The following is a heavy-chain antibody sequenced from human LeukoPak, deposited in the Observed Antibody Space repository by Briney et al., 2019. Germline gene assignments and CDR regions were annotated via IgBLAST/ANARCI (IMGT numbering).Heavy chain of an antibody. CDR1: GFTFSGSA. D-gene: IGHD6-19*01. CDR2: IRSKANSYAT. J-gene: IGHJ4*02. Sequence: GGSLKLSCAASGFTFSGSAMHWVRQASGKGLECVGRIRSKANSYATAYAALVKGRFTISRDDSKNTAYLQMNSLKTEDTAVYYCTRHKGDSSGWRNSDYWGQGTLVTVSS. V-gene: IGHV3-73*01. CDR3: TRHKGDSSGWRNSDY.